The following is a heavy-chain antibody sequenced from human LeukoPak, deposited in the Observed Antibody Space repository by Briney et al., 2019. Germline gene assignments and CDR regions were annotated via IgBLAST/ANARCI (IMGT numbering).Heavy chain of an antibody. Sequence: SQTLSHTCTVSGGSISSGSYYWSWIRQPAGKGLEWIGRIYTSGSTNYNPSLKSRVTISVDTSKNQFSLKLSSVTAADTAVYYCARAYYYDSSGYYSIFDYWGQGTLVTVSS. CDR2: IYTSGST. CDR3: ARAYYYDSSGYYSIFDY. J-gene: IGHJ4*02. CDR1: GGSISSGSYY. V-gene: IGHV4-61*02. D-gene: IGHD3-22*01.